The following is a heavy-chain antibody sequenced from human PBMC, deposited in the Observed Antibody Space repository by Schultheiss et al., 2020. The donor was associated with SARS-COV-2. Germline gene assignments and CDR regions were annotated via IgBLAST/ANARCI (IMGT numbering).Heavy chain of an antibody. CDR1: GGSFSGYY. CDR2: IYHSGST. CDR3: ARWYCSSTSCHDAFDI. D-gene: IGHD2-2*01. Sequence: SETLSLTCAVYGGSFSGYYWSWIRQPPGKGLEWIGYIYHSGSTYYNPSLKSRVTISVDTSKNQFSLKLSSVTAADTAVYYCARWYCSSTSCHDAFDIWGQGTMVTVSS. V-gene: IGHV4-34*01. J-gene: IGHJ3*02.